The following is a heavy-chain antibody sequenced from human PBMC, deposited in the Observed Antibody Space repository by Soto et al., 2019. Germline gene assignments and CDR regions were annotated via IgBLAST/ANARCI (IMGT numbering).Heavy chain of an antibody. D-gene: IGHD6-13*01. CDR1: GCRCVSFW. V-gene: IGHV5-10-1*01. Sequence: MRVWWKGAGCRCVSFWISWVRQMHGKGLEWMGRIDPSDSYTNYSPSFQGHVTISADKSISTAYLQWSSLKASDTAMYYCARLQAAAGDNDLTFDYWGQRTLVTVSP. J-gene: IGHJ4*02. CDR2: IDPSDSYT. CDR3: ARLQAAAGDNDLTFDY.